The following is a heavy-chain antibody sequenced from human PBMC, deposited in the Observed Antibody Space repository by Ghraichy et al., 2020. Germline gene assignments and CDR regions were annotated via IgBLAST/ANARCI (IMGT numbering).Heavy chain of an antibody. CDR1: GGSVSIGSYY. D-gene: IGHD3-3*01. J-gene: IGHJ5*02. CDR3: AGTYYDFWSFDP. CDR2: IYYSGST. Sequence: ETLSLTCTVSGGSVSIGSYYWSWIRQPPGKGLEWIGYIYYSGSTNYNPSLKSRVTISVDTSKNQFSLKLSSVTAADTAVYYCAGTYYDFWSFDPWGQGTLVTVSS. V-gene: IGHV4-61*01.